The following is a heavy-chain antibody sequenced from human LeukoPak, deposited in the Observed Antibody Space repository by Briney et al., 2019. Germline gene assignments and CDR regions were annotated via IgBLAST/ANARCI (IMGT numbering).Heavy chain of an antibody. V-gene: IGHV3-7*03. CDR3: ARENGDYVIDY. CDR2: IKQDGSEK. J-gene: IGHJ4*02. D-gene: IGHD4-17*01. Sequence: SGGSLRLSCAASGLTFSSYWMSWVRQAPGKGLEWVANIKQDGSEKYYVDSVKGRFTISRDNAKNSLYLQMNSLRAEDTAVYYCARENGDYVIDYWGQGTLVTVSS. CDR1: GLTFSSYW.